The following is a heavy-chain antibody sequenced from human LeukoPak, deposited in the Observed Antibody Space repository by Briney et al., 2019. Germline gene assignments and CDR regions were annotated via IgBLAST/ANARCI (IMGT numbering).Heavy chain of an antibody. J-gene: IGHJ4*02. V-gene: IGHV3-48*02. CDR1: GFTFSAYS. CDR2: ISGSSGTK. Sequence: GRSLRLSCAASGFTFSAYSMKWVRQTPGKGLEWVSYISGSSGTKSYVDSVKGRFTISRDNAKNSLFLQMNSLRDDDTAVYYCARDENYSFDYWGQGTPVTVSS. CDR3: ARDENYSFDY. D-gene: IGHD1-7*01.